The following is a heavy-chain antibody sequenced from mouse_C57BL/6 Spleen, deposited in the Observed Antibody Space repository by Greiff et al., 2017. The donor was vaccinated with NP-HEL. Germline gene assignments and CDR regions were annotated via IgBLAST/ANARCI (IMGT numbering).Heavy chain of an antibody. D-gene: IGHD4-1*01. V-gene: IGHV5-9*01. J-gene: IGHJ2*01. CDR1: GFTFSSYT. Sequence: DVKLVESGGGLVKPGGSLKLSCAASGFTFSSYTMSWVRQTPEKRLEWVATISGGGGNTYYPDSVKGRFTISRDNAKNTLYLQMSSLRSEDTALYYCARGWDVYYFDYWGQGTTLTVSS. CDR2: ISGGGGNT. CDR3: ARGWDVYYFDY.